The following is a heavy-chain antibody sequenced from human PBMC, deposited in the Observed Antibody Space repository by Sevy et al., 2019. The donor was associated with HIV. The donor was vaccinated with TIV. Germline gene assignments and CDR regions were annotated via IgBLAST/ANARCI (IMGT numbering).Heavy chain of an antibody. CDR2: IIAVFGTT. J-gene: IGHJ4*01. D-gene: IGHD3-10*01. CDR1: GGIFRSNA. V-gene: IGHV1-69*13. Sequence: ASVKVSCKASGGIFRSNAISWVRQAPGQGLEWMGGIIAVFGTTNYAQKFQGRVTVSADESRCTAYMELSSLRSEDTAVYYCARDKYYYVSGSFDYWGQGTQVTVSS. CDR3: ARDKYYYVSGSFDY.